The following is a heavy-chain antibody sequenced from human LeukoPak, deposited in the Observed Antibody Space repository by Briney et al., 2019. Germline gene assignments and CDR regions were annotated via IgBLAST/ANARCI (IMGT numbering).Heavy chain of an antibody. Sequence: SETLSLTCAVYGGSFSGYYWSWIRQPPGKGLEWIGEINHSGSTNYNPSLKSRVTISVDTSKNQFSLKLSSVTAADTAVYYCARRAFPICSSTRCDRSEYFQHWGQGTLVTVSS. CDR3: ARRAFPICSSTRCDRSEYFQH. V-gene: IGHV4-34*01. CDR1: GGSFSGYY. CDR2: INHSGST. J-gene: IGHJ1*01. D-gene: IGHD2-2*01.